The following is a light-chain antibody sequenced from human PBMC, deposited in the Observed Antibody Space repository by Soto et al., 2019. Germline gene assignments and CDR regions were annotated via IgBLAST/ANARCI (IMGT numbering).Light chain of an antibody. CDR2: EVS. Sequence: QSVLTQPASVSGSPGQSITISCTGTSSDVGGYNYVSWYQHHPGKAPKLMIYEVSNRPSGVSNRFSGSKSGNTASLTISGLQAEDEANYYCISYTSTSTPWVFGGGTKLTVL. CDR1: SSDVGGYNY. CDR3: ISYTSTSTPWV. J-gene: IGLJ2*01. V-gene: IGLV2-14*01.